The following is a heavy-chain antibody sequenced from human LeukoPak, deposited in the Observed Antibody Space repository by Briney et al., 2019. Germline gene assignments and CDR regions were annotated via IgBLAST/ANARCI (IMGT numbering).Heavy chain of an antibody. CDR2: ISGSGGST. Sequence: GGSLRLSCAASGFTFSSYAMSWVRQAPGKGLEWVSAISGSGGSTYYADSVKGRFTISRDNSKNTLYLQMNSLRAEDTAVYYXXXXXXXXILWFGDKGGFDYWGQGTLVTVSS. CDR3: XXXXXXXILWFGDKGGFDY. V-gene: IGHV3-23*01. CDR1: GFTFSSYA. J-gene: IGHJ4*02. D-gene: IGHD3-10*01.